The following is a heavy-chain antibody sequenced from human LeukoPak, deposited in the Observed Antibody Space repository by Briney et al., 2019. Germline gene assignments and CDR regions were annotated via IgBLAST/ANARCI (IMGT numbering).Heavy chain of an antibody. CDR2: ISSSSDTI. D-gene: IGHD4/OR15-4a*01. CDR1: GFLFNRYS. V-gene: IGHV3-48*01. J-gene: IGHJ4*02. Sequence: GGSLRLSCAASGFLFNRYSMNWVRQAPGKGLEWVSYISSSSDTIYYADFGKGRFTISRDNDKNSLYLQMNSLRAEDTAVYYCARRAGAYSHPYDYWGQGTLVTVSS. CDR3: ARRAGAYSHPYDY.